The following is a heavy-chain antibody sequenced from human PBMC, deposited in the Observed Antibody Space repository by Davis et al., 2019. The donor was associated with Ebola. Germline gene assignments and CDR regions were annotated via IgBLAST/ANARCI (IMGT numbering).Heavy chain of an antibody. D-gene: IGHD4-17*01. CDR1: GFTFSSYW. V-gene: IGHV3-21*01. CDR3: ARPVTTVTTYFDY. CDR2: ISGSGGST. J-gene: IGHJ4*02. Sequence: PGGSLRLSCAASGFTFSSYWMSWVRQAPGKGLEWVSTISGSGGSTYYADSVKGRFTISRDNAKNSLYLQMNSLRAEDTAVYYCARPVTTVTTYFDYWGQGTLVTVSS.